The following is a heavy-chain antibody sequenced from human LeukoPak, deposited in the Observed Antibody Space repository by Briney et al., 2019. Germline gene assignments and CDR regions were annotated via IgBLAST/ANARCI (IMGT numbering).Heavy chain of an antibody. Sequence: GGSLRLSCAASEFTFSSYAMSWVRQAPGKGPEWVSTISGSGGSTNYADSVKGRFTISRDNSKSTLYVQMNSLRAEDTAVYYCAKHQQIYGDSLMDVWGQGTTVTVSS. J-gene: IGHJ6*02. CDR2: ISGSGGST. D-gene: IGHD4-17*01. V-gene: IGHV3-23*01. CDR3: AKHQQIYGDSLMDV. CDR1: EFTFSSYA.